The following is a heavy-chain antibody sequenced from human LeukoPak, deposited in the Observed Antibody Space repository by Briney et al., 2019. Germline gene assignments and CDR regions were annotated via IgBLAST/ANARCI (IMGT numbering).Heavy chain of an antibody. V-gene: IGHV4-59*01. CDR3: ARANYYVSGSYFNFDY. J-gene: IGHJ4*02. CDR1: GGSISSYY. D-gene: IGHD3-10*01. CDR2: IYYSGST. Sequence: SETLSLTCTVSGGSISSYYWSWIRQPPGKGLEWIGYIYYSGSTNYNPSLKSRVTISVDTSKNQFSLKLSSVTAADTAVYYCARANYYVSGSYFNFDYWGQGTLVTVSS.